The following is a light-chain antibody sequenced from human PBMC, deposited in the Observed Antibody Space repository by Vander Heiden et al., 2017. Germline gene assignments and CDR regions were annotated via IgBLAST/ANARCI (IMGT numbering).Light chain of an antibody. Sequence: QNVVTQEPSFSVSPGGTVTLTCGLRSGSVATSYYPSWYQQTPGQAPRTLIYSTNTRSSGVPDRFSGSILGNKAALTITGAQADDESDYYCVLYMGSGISVFGGGTKLTVL. CDR1: SGSVATSYY. J-gene: IGLJ3*02. CDR3: VLYMGSGISV. CDR2: STN. V-gene: IGLV8-61*01.